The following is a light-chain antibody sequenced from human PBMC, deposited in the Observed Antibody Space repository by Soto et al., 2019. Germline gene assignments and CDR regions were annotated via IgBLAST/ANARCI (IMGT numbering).Light chain of an antibody. CDR3: QQRSNWPPT. Sequence: DIQMTQSPSTLSASVGDRVTITCRASQSISSWLAWYQQKPGKAPKLLIYDASSLESGVPSRFSGSGSGTDFTLTISSLEPEDFAVYYCQQRSNWPPTFGQGTRLENK. CDR1: QSISSW. V-gene: IGKV1-5*01. J-gene: IGKJ5*01. CDR2: DAS.